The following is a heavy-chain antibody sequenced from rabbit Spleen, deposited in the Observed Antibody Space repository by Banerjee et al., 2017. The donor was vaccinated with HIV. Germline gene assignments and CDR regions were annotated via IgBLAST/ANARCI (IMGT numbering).Heavy chain of an antibody. CDR1: GFDFSNYYM. V-gene: IGHV1S45*01. J-gene: IGHJ4*01. CDR2: INIDSGTT. Sequence: QEQLKESGGGLVQPGGSLTLSCKASGFDFSNYYMSWVRQAPGKGLEWIGYINIDSGTTSYASWAKGRFTISKTSSTTVTLQMTSLTAADTATYFCARDDGSGDYIDVYFDLWGPGTLVTVS. D-gene: IGHD1-1*01. CDR3: ARDDGSGDYIDVYFDL.